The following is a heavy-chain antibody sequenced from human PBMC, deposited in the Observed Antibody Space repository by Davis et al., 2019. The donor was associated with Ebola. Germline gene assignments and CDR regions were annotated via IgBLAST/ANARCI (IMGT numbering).Heavy chain of an antibody. J-gene: IGHJ3*02. D-gene: IGHD3-10*01. V-gene: IGHV1-8*03. CDR2: MNPNSGNT. Sequence: ASVKVSCKASGYTFTSYDINWVRQATGQGLEWMGWMNPNSGNTGYAQKFQGRVTITRNTSISTAYMELSSLRSEDTAVYYCARGPGTDDAFDIWGQGTMVTVSS. CDR1: GYTFTSYD. CDR3: ARGPGTDDAFDI.